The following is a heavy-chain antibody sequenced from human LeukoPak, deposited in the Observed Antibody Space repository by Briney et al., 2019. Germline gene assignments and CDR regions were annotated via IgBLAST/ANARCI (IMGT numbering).Heavy chain of an antibody. CDR3: ARTRPELGYCSSTSCYEWFDP. V-gene: IGHV1-46*01. CDR2: INPSGGST. CDR1: GYTFTSYY. D-gene: IGHD2-2*01. J-gene: IGHJ5*02. Sequence: ASVKVSCKASGYTFTSYYMHWVRQAPGQGLEWMGIINPSGGSTSYAQKFQGRVTMTRDTSTSTVYMELSSLRSEDTAVYYCARTRPELGYCSSTSCYEWFDPWGQGTLVTVSS.